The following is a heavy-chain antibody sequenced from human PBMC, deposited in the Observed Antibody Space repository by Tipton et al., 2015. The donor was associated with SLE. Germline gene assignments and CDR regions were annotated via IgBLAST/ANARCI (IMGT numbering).Heavy chain of an antibody. D-gene: IGHD2-15*01. Sequence: SLRLSCAASGFTLSSYAMSWVRQAPGKGLEWVSAISGSGGSTYYADSVKGRFTISRDNAKNSLYLQMNSLRAEDTAVYYCAKMREGYCSGGSCRGWFDPWGQGTLVTVSS. CDR2: ISGSGGST. CDR1: GFTLSSYA. V-gene: IGHV3-23*01. CDR3: AKMREGYCSGGSCRGWFDP. J-gene: IGHJ5*02.